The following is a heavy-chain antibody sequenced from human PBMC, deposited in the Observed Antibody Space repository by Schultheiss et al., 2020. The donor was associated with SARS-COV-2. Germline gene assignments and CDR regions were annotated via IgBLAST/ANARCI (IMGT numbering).Heavy chain of an antibody. CDR3: ERDCRITIFGVVIAYGMDV. Sequence: ASVKVSCKASGYTFTSYGISWVRQAPGQGLEWMGWISAYNGNTNYAQKLQGRVTMTTDTSTSTAYMELRSLRSDDTAVYYCERDCRITIFGVVIAYGMDVWGQGTTVTVSS. J-gene: IGHJ6*02. CDR2: ISAYNGNT. V-gene: IGHV1-18*01. CDR1: GYTFTSYG. D-gene: IGHD3-3*01.